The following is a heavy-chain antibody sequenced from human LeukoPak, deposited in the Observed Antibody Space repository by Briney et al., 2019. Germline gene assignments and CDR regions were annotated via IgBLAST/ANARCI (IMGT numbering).Heavy chain of an antibody. J-gene: IGHJ6*02. CDR1: GGSISSGSYY. V-gene: IGHV4-61*02. CDR2: IYTSGST. CDR3: ARERGSREWLGSYYYYSYGMDV. Sequence: SETLSLTCTVSGGSISSGSYYWRWIRQPAGKGLEWIGRIYTSGSTNYNPSLKSRVTISVDTSKNQFSLKLSSVTAADTAVYYCARERGSREWLGSYYYYSYGMDVWGQGTTVTVSS. D-gene: IGHD6-19*01.